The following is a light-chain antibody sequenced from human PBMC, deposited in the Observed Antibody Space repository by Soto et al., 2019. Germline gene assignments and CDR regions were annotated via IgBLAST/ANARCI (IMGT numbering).Light chain of an antibody. Sequence: IQMPHSPSTLSASVVYTLTITVRPIKPIIVWLAWYQQRPGKAPKLLIYDVSSLQSGVPSRFSGSGSGTEFTLTIRSLQPDDFATYYCQHYKMYSPWKCGKGTKVDIK. J-gene: IGKJ1*01. V-gene: IGKV1-5*01. CDR1: KPIIVW. CDR3: QHYKMYSPWK. CDR2: DVS.